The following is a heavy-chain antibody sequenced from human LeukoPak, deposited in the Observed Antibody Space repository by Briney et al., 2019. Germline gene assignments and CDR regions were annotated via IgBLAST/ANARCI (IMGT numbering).Heavy chain of an antibody. CDR3: ARAGVATTGDWYFDL. J-gene: IGHJ2*01. CDR1: GFTFSNYR. D-gene: IGHD5-12*01. Sequence: PGGSLRLSCAASGFTFSNYRMNWVRQAPGKGLERVSSISSSSSYIYYADSVKGRFTISRDNANNSLYLQMNSLRADDTAVYYCARAGVATTGDWYFDLWGRGTLVTVSS. V-gene: IGHV3-21*01. CDR2: ISSSSSYI.